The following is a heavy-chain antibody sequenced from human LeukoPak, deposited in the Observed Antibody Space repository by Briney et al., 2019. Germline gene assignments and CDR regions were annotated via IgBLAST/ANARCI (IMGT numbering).Heavy chain of an antibody. J-gene: IGHJ3*01. CDR3: AKDPNGDYIGAFDF. CDR2: IIGNGGWA. V-gene: IGHV3-23*01. CDR1: GLTFSSYA. D-gene: IGHD4-17*01. Sequence: GGSLRLSCAASGLTFSSYAMMWLRQAPGKGLEWVSAIIGNGGWALYADSVKGRFTISRDNTKNTLYLQMSSLRAEDTAVYYCAKDPNGDYIGAFDFWGQGTMVTVSS.